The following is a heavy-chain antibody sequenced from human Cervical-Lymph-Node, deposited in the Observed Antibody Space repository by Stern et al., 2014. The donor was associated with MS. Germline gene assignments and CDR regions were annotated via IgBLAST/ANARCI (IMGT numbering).Heavy chain of an antibody. CDR3: VRSSSGWAYYFDY. V-gene: IGHV3-48*02. CDR2: ITASSSAM. J-gene: IGHJ4*02. D-gene: IGHD2-2*01. Sequence: VQLVESGGGLVQPGGSLKLSCAASGFGFSSHSMNWVRQAPGKGLEWLSYITASSSAMWYADSVKGRFTISRDNARNSLHLQMNSLRDEDTALYYCVRSSSGWAYYFDYWGRGTQVTVSS. CDR1: GFGFSSHS.